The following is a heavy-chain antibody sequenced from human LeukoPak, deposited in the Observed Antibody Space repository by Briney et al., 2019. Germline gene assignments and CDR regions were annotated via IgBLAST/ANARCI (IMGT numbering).Heavy chain of an antibody. Sequence: GGSLRLSCAASGFTFSSHSMNWVRQAPGKGLEWVSSISDSRDYKYYADSVKGRFTISTDDAKKSVSLQMNSLRAEDTAVYYCARGGKLDYPFDYWGQGTLVTVS. V-gene: IGHV3-21*01. J-gene: IGHJ4*02. CDR1: GFTFSSHS. CDR3: ARGGKLDYPFDY. D-gene: IGHD4-11*01. CDR2: ISDSRDYK.